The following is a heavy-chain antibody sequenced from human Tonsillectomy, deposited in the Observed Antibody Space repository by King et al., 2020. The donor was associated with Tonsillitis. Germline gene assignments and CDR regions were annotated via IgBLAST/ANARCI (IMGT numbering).Heavy chain of an antibody. CDR3: ARPAPAGEAGSWLGWFDP. J-gene: IGHJ5*02. CDR2: IEPSDSLS. V-gene: IGHV5-10-1*03. CDR1: GYSFTNYW. D-gene: IGHD3-10*01. Sequence: QLVQSGAEVKKPGESLRISCRGSGYSFTNYWITLVRQVPGRGLEWLGHIEPSDSLSNTSPSSQGHVTISVAKSISTAYLQWTSLEASDTAIYYCARPAPAGEAGSWLGWFDPWGQGTVVTVSS.